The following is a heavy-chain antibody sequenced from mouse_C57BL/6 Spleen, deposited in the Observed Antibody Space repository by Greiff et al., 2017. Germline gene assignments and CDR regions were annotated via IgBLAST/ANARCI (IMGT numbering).Heavy chain of an antibody. CDR1: GFTFSDYG. J-gene: IGHJ4*01. Sequence: DVMLVESGGGLVKPGGSLKLSCAASGFTFSDYGMHWVRQAPEKGLEWVAYISSGSSTIYYADTVKGRFTISRDNAKNTLFLQMTSLRSEDTAMYYCARSLLRLHAMDYWGQGTSVTVSS. D-gene: IGHD3-2*02. V-gene: IGHV5-17*01. CDR3: ARSLLRLHAMDY. CDR2: ISSGSSTI.